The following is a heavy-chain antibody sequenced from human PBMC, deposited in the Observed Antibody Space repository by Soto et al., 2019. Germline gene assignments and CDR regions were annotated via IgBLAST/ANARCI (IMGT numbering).Heavy chain of an antibody. CDR2: IYTVGIT. V-gene: IGHV3-53*01. D-gene: IGHD1-1*01. CDR1: GSTGTRNY. CDR3: ASGTGAMDV. J-gene: IGHJ6*01. Sequence: EVQLVESGGGLIQPGGSLRLSCAVSGSTGTRNYMTWVRRAPGKGLEWVSIIYTVGITFHADSVKGRFTISRDTSKNTLYLQMKDLRGEDTAIYYCASGTGAMDVWGQGTTVVVST.